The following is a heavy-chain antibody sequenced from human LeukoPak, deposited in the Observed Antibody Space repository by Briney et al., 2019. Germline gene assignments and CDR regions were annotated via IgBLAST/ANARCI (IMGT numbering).Heavy chain of an antibody. D-gene: IGHD3-16*02. Sequence: SETLSLTCTVSDYSISSGYYWGWIRQPPGKGLEWIGNIYHSGRTYYNPSLKSRVTMSVDTSKNQFSLKLSSVTAADTAVYYCAREHRDYVWGSYRYSTDYWGQGTLVTVSS. CDR2: IYHSGRT. CDR3: AREHRDYVWGSYRYSTDY. CDR1: DYSISSGYY. V-gene: IGHV4-38-2*02. J-gene: IGHJ4*02.